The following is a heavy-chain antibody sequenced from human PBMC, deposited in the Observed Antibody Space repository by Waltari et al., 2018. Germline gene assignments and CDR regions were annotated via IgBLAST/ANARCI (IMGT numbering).Heavy chain of an antibody. D-gene: IGHD6-19*01. CDR1: GYTLTELS. J-gene: IGHJ4*02. CDR3: ATNPPAVAGTFEFDY. CDR2: LYPEDGET. Sequence: QVQLVQSGAEVKKPGASVKVSCKVSGYTLTELSMHWVRQAPGKGLEWMGGLYPEDGETIYAQKFQVRVTMTDDTSTDTAYMELSSLRSEDTAVYYCATNPPAVAGTFEFDYWGQGTLVTVSS. V-gene: IGHV1-24*01.